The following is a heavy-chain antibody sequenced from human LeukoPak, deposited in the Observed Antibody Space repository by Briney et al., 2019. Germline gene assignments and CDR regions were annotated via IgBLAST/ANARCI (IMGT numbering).Heavy chain of an antibody. CDR3: ARLFSYDSSGYPNN. CDR2: INWNGGST. J-gene: IGHJ4*02. CDR1: GFTFDDYG. D-gene: IGHD3-22*01. Sequence: GGSLRLSCAASGFTFDDYGMSWVRQAPGKGLEWVSGINWNGGSTGYADSVKGRFTISRDNAKNSLYLQMNGLRAEDTALYYCARLFSYDSSGYPNNWGQGTLVTVSS. V-gene: IGHV3-20*04.